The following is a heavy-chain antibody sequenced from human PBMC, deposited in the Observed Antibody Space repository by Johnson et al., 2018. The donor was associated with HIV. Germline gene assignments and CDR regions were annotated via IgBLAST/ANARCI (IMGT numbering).Heavy chain of an antibody. CDR1: GFTFSSSA. V-gene: IGHV3-30-3*01. CDR3: ARGWELEAFDI. J-gene: IGHJ3*02. Sequence: QVQVVESGGRVVQPGRSLRLSCAASGFTFSSSAMHWVRQAPGKGLEWMAVISYDGSNKNYADSVKGRFTISRDNAKNSLYLQMNSLRAGDTAVYYCARGWELEAFDIWGQGTMVTVSS. CDR2: ISYDGSNK. D-gene: IGHD1-26*01.